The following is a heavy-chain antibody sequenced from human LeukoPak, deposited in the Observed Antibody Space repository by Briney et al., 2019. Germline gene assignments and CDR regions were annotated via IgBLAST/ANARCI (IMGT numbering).Heavy chain of an antibody. V-gene: IGHV3-48*03. Sequence: PGRSLRLSCPASGFTFSSYDMNWVRHAPGKGLGWLSYISSSGSPIYYADSVKGRFTISRDNAKRSLYLQMNSLRAEDTAVYDCAREGTPDLDYWGQGTLVTVSS. J-gene: IGHJ4*02. CDR3: AREGTPDLDY. CDR1: GFTFSSYD. CDR2: ISSSGSPI. D-gene: IGHD2-15*01.